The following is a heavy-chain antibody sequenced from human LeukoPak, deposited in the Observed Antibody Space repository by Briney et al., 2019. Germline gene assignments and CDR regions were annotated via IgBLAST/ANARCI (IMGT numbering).Heavy chain of an antibody. CDR3: ARHRRVGSSSWYGGYYYYGMDV. D-gene: IGHD6-13*01. J-gene: IGHJ6*02. V-gene: IGHV4-34*01. Sequence: PSETLSLTCTVSGGSISSYYWSWIRQPPGKGLEWIGEINHSGSTNYNPSLKSRVTISVDTSKNQFSLKLSSVTAADTAVYYCARHRRVGSSSWYGGYYYYGMDVWGQGTTVTVSS. CDR2: INHSGST. CDR1: GGSISSYY.